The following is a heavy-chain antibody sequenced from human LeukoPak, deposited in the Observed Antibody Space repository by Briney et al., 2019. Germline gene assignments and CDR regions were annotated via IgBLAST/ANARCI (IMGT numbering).Heavy chain of an antibody. J-gene: IGHJ5*02. D-gene: IGHD6-19*01. CDR2: IYYSGST. CDR1: GGSVSSGGYY. Sequence: SETLSLTCTVSGGSVSSGGYYWSWIRQHPGKGLEWIGYIYYSGSTYYNPSLKSRVTISVDTSKNQFSLKLSSVTAADTAVYYCASRYSSGWPYNWFDPWGQGTLVTVSS. CDR3: ASRYSSGWPYNWFDP. V-gene: IGHV4-31*03.